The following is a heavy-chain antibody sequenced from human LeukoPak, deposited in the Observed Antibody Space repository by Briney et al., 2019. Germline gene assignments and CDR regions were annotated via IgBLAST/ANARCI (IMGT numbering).Heavy chain of an antibody. J-gene: IGHJ4*02. CDR2: IYSGGGT. V-gene: IGHV3-66*01. D-gene: IGHD5-18*01. CDR1: GFTVRNNY. CDR3: TRVFAYSYGDFDN. Sequence: PGGSLRLSCEASGFTVRNNYMTWVRQAPGKGLEWVSVIYSGGGTYYADSVKDRFTISRDNSKNTLFLQMSSLRVEDSAVYYCTRVFAYSYGDFDNWGQGTLVAVSS.